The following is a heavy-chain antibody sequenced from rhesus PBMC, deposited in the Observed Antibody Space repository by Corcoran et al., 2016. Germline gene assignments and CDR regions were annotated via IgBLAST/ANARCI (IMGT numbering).Heavy chain of an antibody. CDR2: INGNSGST. V-gene: IGHV4-80*01. D-gene: IGHD4-29*01. CDR1: GDSFSSYW. Sequence: QVQLQESGPGLVKPSETLSLTCGVSGDSFSSYWWSWIRQPPGKGLEWVGEINGNSGSTSYNPTLKSRLTISKDGSKNQFSLKLSSVTAADTALYFCARYNAGSSSLDVWGRGVLVTVSS. CDR3: ARYNAGSSSLDV. J-gene: IGHJ5-2*02.